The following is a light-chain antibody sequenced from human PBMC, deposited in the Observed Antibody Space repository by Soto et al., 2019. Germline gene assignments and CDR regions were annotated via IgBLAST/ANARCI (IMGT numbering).Light chain of an antibody. J-gene: IGLJ2*01. CDR3: ATWDDSLPAV. Sequence: QSVLTQPPSVSGAPGQRLTISCAGTSSNIGAGFDVHWYQQLPGTAPKLLIYANDDRPSGVPDRFSGSTSGTSASLAITGLQAEDAADYYCATWDDSLPAVFGGGTKLTVL. V-gene: IGLV1-40*01. CDR1: SSNIGAGFD. CDR2: AND.